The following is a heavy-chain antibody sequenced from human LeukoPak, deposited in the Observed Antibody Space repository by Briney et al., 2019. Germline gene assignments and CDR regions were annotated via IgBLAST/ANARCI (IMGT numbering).Heavy chain of an antibody. J-gene: IGHJ4*02. D-gene: IGHD3-9*01. V-gene: IGHV3-30*03. Sequence: GRSLRLSCAASGFTFSSYGMHWVRQAPGKGLEWVAVISYDGSNKYYADSVKGRFTISRDNSKNTLYLQMNSLRAEDTAVYYCAREEGHILTGFDYWGQGTLVTVSS. CDR1: GFTFSSYG. CDR3: AREEGHILTGFDY. CDR2: ISYDGSNK.